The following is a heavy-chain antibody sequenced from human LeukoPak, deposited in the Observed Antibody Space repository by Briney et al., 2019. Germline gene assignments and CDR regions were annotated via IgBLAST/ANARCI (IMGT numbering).Heavy chain of an antibody. J-gene: IGHJ6*03. CDR3: ARGVRLATYYYYYMDV. Sequence: SETLSLTCAVYGGSFSGYYWSWIRQPPGKGLEWIGEINHSGSTNYNPSLKSRVTISVDTSKNQFSLKLSSVTAADTAVYYCARGVRLATYYYYYMDVWGKGTTGTVSS. V-gene: IGHV4-34*01. CDR2: INHSGST. D-gene: IGHD3-16*01. CDR1: GGSFSGYY.